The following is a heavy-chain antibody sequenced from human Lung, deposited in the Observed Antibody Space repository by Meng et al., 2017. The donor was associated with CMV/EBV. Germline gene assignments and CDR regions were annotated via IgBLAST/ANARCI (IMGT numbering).Heavy chain of an antibody. D-gene: IGHD3-3*02. J-gene: IGHJ6*02. Sequence: SXXVSXKASGDTFNKYVTSWVRQAPGQGLEWMGGIIPMRSVTNYAQKFQGRVTIIADTSTATVYMELSSLRSEDTAMYYCVASEEFYHFRSGWEWYYHYGMEVWXPGTXVTVSS. CDR3: VASEEFYHFRSGWEWYYHYGMEV. CDR2: IIPMRSVT. CDR1: GDTFNKYV. V-gene: IGHV1-69*10.